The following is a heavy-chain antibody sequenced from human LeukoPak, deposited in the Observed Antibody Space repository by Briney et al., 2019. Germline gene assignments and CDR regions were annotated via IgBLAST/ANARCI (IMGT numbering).Heavy chain of an antibody. CDR1: GFTFSSHW. Sequence: SGGSLRLSCAGSGFTFSSHWMTWVRQTPGKGLEWVASIKHDGSEKNYVDSVKDRFTISRDNAKNSLYVEMNNLRGEDTAVYYCARDNFDWRPLDCWGQGTLVTVSS. CDR3: ARDNFDWRPLDC. CDR2: IKHDGSEK. V-gene: IGHV3-7*03. J-gene: IGHJ4*02. D-gene: IGHD3-9*01.